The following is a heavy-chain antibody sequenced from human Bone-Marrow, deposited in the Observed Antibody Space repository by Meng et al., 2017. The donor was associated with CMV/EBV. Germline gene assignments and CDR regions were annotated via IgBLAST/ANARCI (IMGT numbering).Heavy chain of an antibody. V-gene: IGHV1-69*05. CDR1: GGTFSSYA. CDR2: IITIFGTA. CDR3: ARASLAAAPYYYYYGMDV. J-gene: IGHJ6*02. D-gene: IGHD2-15*01. Sequence: SVKVSCKASGGTFSSYAISWVRQAPGQGLEWMGGIITIFGTANYAQKFQGRVTITTDESTSTAYMELSSRRSEDTAVYYCARASLAAAPYYYYYGMDVWGQGTTVTVSS.